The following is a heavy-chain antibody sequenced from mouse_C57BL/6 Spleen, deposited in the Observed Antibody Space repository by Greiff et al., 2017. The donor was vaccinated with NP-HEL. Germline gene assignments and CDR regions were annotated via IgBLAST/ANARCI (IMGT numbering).Heavy chain of an antibody. Sequence: QVQLQQPGAELVKPGASVKLSCKASGYTFTSYWMQWVKQRPGQGLEWIGEIDPSDSYTNYNQKFKGKATLTVDTSSSTAYMQLSSLTSEDSAVYYCARYHGSSYPLDYWGQGTTLTFSS. CDR2: IDPSDSYT. V-gene: IGHV1-50*01. CDR1: GYTFTSYW. CDR3: ARYHGSSYPLDY. D-gene: IGHD1-1*01. J-gene: IGHJ2*01.